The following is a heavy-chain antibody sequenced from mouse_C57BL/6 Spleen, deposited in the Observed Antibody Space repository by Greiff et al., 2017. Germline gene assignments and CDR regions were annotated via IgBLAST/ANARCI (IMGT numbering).Heavy chain of an antibody. CDR1: GFTFSDYY. CDR2: INYDGSST. V-gene: IGHV5-16*01. CDR3: ARERDGSFDY. J-gene: IGHJ2*01. Sequence: EVQVVESEGGLVQPGSSMKLSCTASGFTFSDYYMAWVRQVPEKGLEWVANINYDGSSTYYLDSLKSRFIISRDNAKNILYLQMSSLKSEDTATYYCARERDGSFDYWGQGTTLTVSS. D-gene: IGHD2-3*01.